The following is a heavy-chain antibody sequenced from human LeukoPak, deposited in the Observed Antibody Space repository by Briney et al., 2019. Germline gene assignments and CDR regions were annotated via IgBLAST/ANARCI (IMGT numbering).Heavy chain of an antibody. V-gene: IGHV3-30*02. CDR2: IRYDGSNK. J-gene: IGHJ4*02. CDR3: ARDRADYFDY. D-gene: IGHD3-10*01. CDR1: GFTFSSYG. Sequence: GGSLRLSCAASGFTFSSYGMHWVRQAPGKGLEWVAFIRYDGSNKYYADSVKGRFTISRDNSKNTLYLQMNSLRAEDTAVYYCARDRADYFDYWGQGTLVTVSS.